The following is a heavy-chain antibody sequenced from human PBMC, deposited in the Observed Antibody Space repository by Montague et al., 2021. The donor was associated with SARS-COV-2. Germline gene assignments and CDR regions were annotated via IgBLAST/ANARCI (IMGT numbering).Heavy chain of an antibody. J-gene: IGHJ6*02. D-gene: IGHD4-17*01. V-gene: IGHV4-34*01. CDR1: GGSFSGYY. CDR3: ARGSTVTSFFYYYGIDV. Sequence: SETLSLTCAVYGGSFSGYYWSWIRQPPGKGLEWIGEINHSGSTNYNPSLKSRVTISVDTSKNQFPLKLSSVTAADTAVYYCARGSTVTSFFYYYGIDVWGQGTTVTVSS. CDR2: INHSGST.